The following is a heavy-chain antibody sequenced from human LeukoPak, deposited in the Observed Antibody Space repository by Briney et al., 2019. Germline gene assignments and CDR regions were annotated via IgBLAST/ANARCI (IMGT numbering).Heavy chain of an antibody. V-gene: IGHV4-61*02. J-gene: IGHJ4*02. D-gene: IGHD6-13*01. Sequence: SETLSLTCTVSGGSISSGSYYWSWIRQPAGKGLEWIGRIYTSGSTNYNPSLKSRVTISVDTSKNQFSLNLTSMTAADTAMYFCARHEAAADPPLDYWGQGTPVTVSS. CDR3: ARHEAAADPPLDY. CDR2: IYTSGST. CDR1: GGSISSGSYY.